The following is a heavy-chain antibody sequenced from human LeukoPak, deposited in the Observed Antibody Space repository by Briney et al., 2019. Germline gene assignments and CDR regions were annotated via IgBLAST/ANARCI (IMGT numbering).Heavy chain of an antibody. CDR1: GGSISSGSYY. J-gene: IGHJ4*02. CDR3: AGFLDSFDY. CDR2: IYYSGST. D-gene: IGHD3/OR15-3a*01. Sequence: SQTLSLTCTVSGGSISSGSYYWSWIRQPPGKGLEWIGYIYYSGSTNYNPSLKSRVTISVDTSKNQFSLKLSSVTAADTAVYYCAGFLDSFDYWGQGTLVTVSS. V-gene: IGHV4-61*01.